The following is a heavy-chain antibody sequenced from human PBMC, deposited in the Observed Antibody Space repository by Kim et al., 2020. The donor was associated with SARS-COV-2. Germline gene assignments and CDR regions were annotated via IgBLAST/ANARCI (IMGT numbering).Heavy chain of an antibody. Sequence: ASVKVSCKASGYTFTSYDINWVRQATGQGLEWMGWMNPNSGNTGYAQKFQGRVTMTRNTSISTAYMELSSLRSEDTAVYYCARGRKLWFGELRRGFDPWGQGTLVTVSS. CDR3: ARGRKLWFGELRRGFDP. D-gene: IGHD3-10*01. CDR1: GYTFTSYD. J-gene: IGHJ5*02. CDR2: MNPNSGNT. V-gene: IGHV1-8*01.